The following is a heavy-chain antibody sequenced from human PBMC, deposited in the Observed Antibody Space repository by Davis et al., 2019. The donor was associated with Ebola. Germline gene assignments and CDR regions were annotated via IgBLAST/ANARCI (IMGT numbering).Heavy chain of an antibody. CDR2: INHSGST. CDR1: GGSFSGYY. V-gene: IGHV4-34*01. D-gene: IGHD4-17*01. J-gene: IGHJ6*02. CDR3: ARRDYGRLGYYYGMDV. Sequence: PSETLSLTCTVYGGSFSGYYWSWIRQPPGKGLEWIGEINHSGSTNYNPSLKSRVTISVDTSKNQFSLKLSSVTAADTAVYYCARRDYGRLGYYYGMDVWGQGTAVTVSS.